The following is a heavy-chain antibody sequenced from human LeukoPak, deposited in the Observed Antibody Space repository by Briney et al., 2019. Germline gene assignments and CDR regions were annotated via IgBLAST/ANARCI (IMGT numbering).Heavy chain of an antibody. CDR2: ISSSTYT. V-gene: IGHV3-21*04. Sequence: GGSLRLSCAASGFTFSSYSMNWVRQAPGKGLEWVSSISSSTYTYYADSVKGRFTISRDNAKNSLYLQMSGLRAEDTALYYCARAPGSSGWYRFDYWGQGTLVTVSS. CDR1: GFTFSSYS. D-gene: IGHD6-19*01. CDR3: ARAPGSSGWYRFDY. J-gene: IGHJ4*02.